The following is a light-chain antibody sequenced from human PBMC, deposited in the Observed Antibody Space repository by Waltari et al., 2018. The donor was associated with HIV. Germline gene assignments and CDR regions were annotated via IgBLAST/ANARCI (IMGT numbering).Light chain of an antibody. CDR2: HDS. Sequence: SYDLTQPPSVSVSPGQTASITCSGAQFGHKYIWWYQQKSGQSPVLVIYHDSKRPPGIPERFSGSSSGHTATLTISETQTVDEADYYCQTWDNNFYVFGTGTKVTVL. J-gene: IGLJ1*01. V-gene: IGLV3-1*01. CDR1: QFGHKY. CDR3: QTWDNNFYV.